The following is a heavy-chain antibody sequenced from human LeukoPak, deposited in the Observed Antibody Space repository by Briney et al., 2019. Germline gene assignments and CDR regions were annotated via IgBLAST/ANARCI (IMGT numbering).Heavy chain of an antibody. D-gene: IGHD3-16*01. V-gene: IGHV3-20*04. CDR2: INWNGGST. J-gene: IGHJ4*02. CDR1: GFTFDDYG. CDR3: AKGPSPVLGGGSYFDY. Sequence: GGSLRLSCAASGFTFDDYGMSWVRQAPGKGLEWVSGINWNGGSTGYADSVKGRFTISRDNSKNTLYLQMNSLRAEDTAVYYCAKGPSPVLGGGSYFDYWGQGTLVTVSS.